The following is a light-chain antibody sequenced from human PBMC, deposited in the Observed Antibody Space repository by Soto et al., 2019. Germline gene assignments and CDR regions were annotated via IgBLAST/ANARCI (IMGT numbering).Light chain of an antibody. CDR2: GAS. J-gene: IGKJ2*01. V-gene: IGKV3-15*01. Sequence: EIVMTQSPATLSLSPGERDALSCRASQGISSELAWYQQKPGQPPRLIIYGASTRATGVPARFTAGGSASDFTLTISGRQSEGFAVYYCQQGHNWPLTFGQGTRLQI. CDR3: QQGHNWPLT. CDR1: QGISSE.